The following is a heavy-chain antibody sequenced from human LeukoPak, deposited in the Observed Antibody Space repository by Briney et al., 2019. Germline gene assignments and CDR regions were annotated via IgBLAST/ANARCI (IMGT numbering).Heavy chain of an antibody. J-gene: IGHJ4*02. CDR2: INHSGST. CDR3: ARGRDPY. CDR1: GGSFSGYY. D-gene: IGHD5-24*01. Sequence: SETLSLTCAVYGGSFSGYYWTWIRQPPGRGLEWIGEINHSGSTNYNPSLKSRVTISVDTSKSQFSLKLNSVTAADTAMYYCARGRDPYWVQATLVTVSS. V-gene: IGHV4-34*01.